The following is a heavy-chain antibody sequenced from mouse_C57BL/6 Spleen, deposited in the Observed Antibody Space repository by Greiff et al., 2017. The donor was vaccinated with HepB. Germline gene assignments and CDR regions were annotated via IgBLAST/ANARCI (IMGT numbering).Heavy chain of an antibody. J-gene: IGHJ2*01. V-gene: IGHV1-81*01. CDR2: IYPRSGNT. Sequence: QVHVKQSGAELARPGASVKLSCKASGYTFTSYGISWVKQRTGQGLEWIGEIYPRSGNTYYNEKFKGKATLTADKSSSTAYMELRSLTSEDSAVYFCARGGGSSFYYFDYWGQGTTLTVSS. CDR1: GYTFTSYG. D-gene: IGHD1-1*01. CDR3: ARGGGSSFYYFDY.